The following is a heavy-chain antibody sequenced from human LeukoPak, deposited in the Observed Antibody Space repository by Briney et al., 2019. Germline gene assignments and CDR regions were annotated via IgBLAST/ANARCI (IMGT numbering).Heavy chain of an antibody. CDR2: IYTSGST. J-gene: IGHJ3*02. CDR1: GGSLSSGSYY. D-gene: IGHD4-23*01. V-gene: IGHV4-61*02. CDR3: ARDVGGGDAFDI. Sequence: SETLSLTCTVSGGSLSSGSYYWSWIRQPAGKGLEWIGRIYTSGSTNYNPSLKSRVTISVDTPKNQFSLKLSSVTAADTAVYYCARDVGGGDAFDIWGQGTMVTVSS.